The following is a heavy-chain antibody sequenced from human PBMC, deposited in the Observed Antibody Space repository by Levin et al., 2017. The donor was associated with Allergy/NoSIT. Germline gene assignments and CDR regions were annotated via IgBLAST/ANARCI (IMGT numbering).Heavy chain of an antibody. Sequence: SQTLSLTCDVSGYSIRSGYCWGWIRQPPGKGLECIGSIFHAGDTDYNPALKSRVTISVDTSKNQFSLRLHSVTAADTAVYYCARDATYSYGSFEHWGQGILVTVSS. CDR1: GYSIRSGYC. D-gene: IGHD5-18*01. CDR2: IFHAGDT. CDR3: ARDATYSYGSFEH. V-gene: IGHV4-38-2*02. J-gene: IGHJ4*02.